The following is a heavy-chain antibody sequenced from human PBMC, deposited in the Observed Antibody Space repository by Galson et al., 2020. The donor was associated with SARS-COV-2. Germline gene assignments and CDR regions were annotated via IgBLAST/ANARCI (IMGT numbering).Heavy chain of an antibody. Sequence: GESLKISCAASGFTFSSYAMSWVRQAPGKGLEWVSAISASGGSTYYAASVKGRFTISRDNSKNTLYLQMNSLRAEDTAVYYCAKDPLWTVAGTLFYYGMDVWGQGTTVTVSS. CDR1: GFTFSSYA. CDR3: AKDPLWTVAGTLFYYGMDV. CDR2: ISASGGST. D-gene: IGHD6-19*01. V-gene: IGHV3-23*01. J-gene: IGHJ6*02.